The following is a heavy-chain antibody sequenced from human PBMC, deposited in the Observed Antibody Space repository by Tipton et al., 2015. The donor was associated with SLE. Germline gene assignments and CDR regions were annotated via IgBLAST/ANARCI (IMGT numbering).Heavy chain of an antibody. Sequence: SLRLSCAASGFTVSSNYMSWARQAPGKGLEWVSVIYTGGSTYYADSVKGRFTISRDNAKNSLYLQMNSLRAEDTAVYYCARRDIVVVVAAIGGAPYYMDVWGKGTTVTVSS. CDR1: GFTVSSNY. J-gene: IGHJ6*03. D-gene: IGHD2-15*01. CDR2: IYTGGST. V-gene: IGHV3-53*01. CDR3: ARRDIVVVVAAIGGAPYYMDV.